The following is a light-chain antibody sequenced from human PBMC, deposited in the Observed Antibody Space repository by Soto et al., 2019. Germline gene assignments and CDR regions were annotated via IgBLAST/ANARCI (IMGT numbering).Light chain of an antibody. CDR3: MRGTHLPWT. CDR1: QSLFYSDGNTY. CDR2: KVS. V-gene: IGKV2-30*01. Sequence: EVVMSQSPLSLPVTLAPPASRSCRSSQSLFYSDGNTYLNWFQQRPGQSPRRLIYKVSERDSGVQDTAAGGGSSTAFPVNIGSLESGDVALYYCMRGTHLPWTFCQRTKVHIK. J-gene: IGKJ1*01.